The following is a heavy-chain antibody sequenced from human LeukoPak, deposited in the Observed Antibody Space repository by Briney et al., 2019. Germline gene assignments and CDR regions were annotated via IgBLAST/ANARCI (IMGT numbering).Heavy chain of an antibody. D-gene: IGHD6-19*01. CDR3: AKDPHDSGYNNAWYYFDC. CDR1: GFTFSHYS. Sequence: PGGSLTLSCAASGFTFSHYSMSWVRQAPRKGLDGVSASRPSSAGTYAAGPVKGRFTISREESKNTMYLQMTSLRAEDTPVYYCAKDPHDSGYNNAWYYFDCWGQGTLVTVSS. V-gene: IGHV3-23*01. J-gene: IGHJ4*02. CDR2: SRPSSAGT.